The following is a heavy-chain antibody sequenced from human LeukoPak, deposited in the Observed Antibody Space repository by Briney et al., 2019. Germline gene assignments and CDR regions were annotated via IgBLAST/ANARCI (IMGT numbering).Heavy chain of an antibody. CDR3: ARADYSYYYGSGPRAFDI. J-gene: IGHJ3*02. Sequence: ALPLSCPSSGLIHVDYTLHALRPPPARDLAWVSLIYWDGGSTNYADSVKGRFTISRDNSKNSLYLQMNSLRAEDTAVYYCARADYSYYYGSGPRAFDIWGQGTMVTVSS. V-gene: IGHV3-43*01. D-gene: IGHD3-10*01. CDR2: IYWDGGST. CDR1: GLIHVDYT.